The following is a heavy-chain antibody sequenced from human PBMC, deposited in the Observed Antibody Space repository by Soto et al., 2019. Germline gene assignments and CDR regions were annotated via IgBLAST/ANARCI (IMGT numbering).Heavy chain of an antibody. D-gene: IGHD3-22*01. CDR3: ARDRFLSYYDSTTYYADY. CDR2: IFYSGTT. CDR1: GDSISSADYY. V-gene: IGHV4-30-4*01. J-gene: IGHJ4*02. Sequence: PSETLSLTCTVSGDSISSADYYWSWIRQSPGKGLEWMGFIFYSGTTYYNPSLRSRLTLSVDTSKNQYYLKLSSVTAADTAVYYCARDRFLSYYDSTTYYADYWGQGTLVTVSS.